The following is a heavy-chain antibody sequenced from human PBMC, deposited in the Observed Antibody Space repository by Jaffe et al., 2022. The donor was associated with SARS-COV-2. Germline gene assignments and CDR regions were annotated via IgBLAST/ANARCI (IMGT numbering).Heavy chain of an antibody. CDR1: GFTFSSYS. D-gene: IGHD6-13*01. CDR2: ISSSSSYI. Sequence: EVQLVESGGGLVKPGGSLRLSCAASGFTFSSYSMNWVRQAPGKGLEWVSSISSSSSYIYYADSVKGRFTISRDNAKNSLYLQMNSLRAEDTAVYYCARERTGIAAAGLYYFDYWGQGTLVTVSS. V-gene: IGHV3-21*01. J-gene: IGHJ4*02. CDR3: ARERTGIAAAGLYYFDY.